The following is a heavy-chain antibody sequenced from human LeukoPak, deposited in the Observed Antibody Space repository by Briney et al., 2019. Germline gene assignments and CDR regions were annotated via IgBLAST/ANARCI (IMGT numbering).Heavy chain of an antibody. D-gene: IGHD3-22*01. Sequence: GGSLRLSCAASGFTVSSNYMSWVRQAPGKGLEWVSVIYSGGSTYYADSVKGRFTISRDNSKNTLYLQMNSLRAEDTAVYYCARDGYYYDSSGYYGYYMDVWGEGTTVTVSS. V-gene: IGHV3-53*01. J-gene: IGHJ6*03. CDR1: GFTVSSNY. CDR2: IYSGGST. CDR3: ARDGYYYDSSGYYGYYMDV.